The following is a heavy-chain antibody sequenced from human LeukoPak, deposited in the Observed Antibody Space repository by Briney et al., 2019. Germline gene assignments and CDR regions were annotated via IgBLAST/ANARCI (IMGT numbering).Heavy chain of an antibody. CDR2: IYTSGST. Sequence: SETLSLTCTVSGGSISSYYWSWIRQPARKGLEGIGRIYTSGSTNYNPSLKRRVTISVDKSKNQFSLKPSSVTAADTAVYYRAREGNDFWSGSDGYMDVWGKRTPVTVSS. J-gene: IGHJ6*03. D-gene: IGHD3-3*01. CDR1: GGSISSYY. V-gene: IGHV4-4*07. CDR3: AREGNDFWSGSDGYMDV.